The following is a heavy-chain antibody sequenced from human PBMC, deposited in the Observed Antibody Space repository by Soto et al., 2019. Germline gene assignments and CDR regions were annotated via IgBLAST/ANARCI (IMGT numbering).Heavy chain of an antibody. D-gene: IGHD6-13*01. CDR3: ARDWSAPPRYYYYYGMDV. V-gene: IGHV3-30-3*01. CDR1: GFTFSSYA. CDR2: ISYDGSNK. J-gene: IGHJ6*02. Sequence: QVQLVESGGGVVQPGRSLRLSCAASGFTFSSYALHWVRQAPGKGLEWVAVISYDGSNKYYADSVMGRFTISRDNSKNTLYLQMNSLKPEDTAMYYCARDWSAPPRYYYYYGMDVWGQGTTVTVSS.